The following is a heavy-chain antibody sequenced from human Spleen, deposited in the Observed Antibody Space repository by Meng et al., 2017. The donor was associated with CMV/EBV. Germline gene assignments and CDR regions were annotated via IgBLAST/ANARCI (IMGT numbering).Heavy chain of an antibody. D-gene: IGHD2-15*01. V-gene: IGHV3-30-3*01. CDR1: GFTFSNFD. J-gene: IGHJ4*02. CDR3: ARERSGYFDY. CDR2: ISSTGDNE. Sequence: GESLKISCAASGFTFSNFDMHWVRQAPGTGLEWVSAISSTGDNEYYADSVKGRVTTSRDNSKSTLYLQLNSLRPEDTAVYYCARERSGYFDYWGQGTLVTVSS.